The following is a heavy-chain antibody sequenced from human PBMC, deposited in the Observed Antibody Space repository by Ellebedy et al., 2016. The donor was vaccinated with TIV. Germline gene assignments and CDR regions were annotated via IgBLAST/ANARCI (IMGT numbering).Heavy chain of an antibody. CDR2: IDPRGGST. J-gene: IGHJ4*02. D-gene: IGHD2-21*02. CDR3: ARSFSDLVVTAISV. CDR1: GYTFTSYY. Sequence: AASVKVSCKASGYTFTSYYMHWVRQAPGQGLEWMGIIDPRGGSTSYAPKFQDRVTMTRDTSASTLYMHLPSLTSDDTAVYYCARSFSDLVVTAISVWGQGTLVTVSS. V-gene: IGHV1-46*01.